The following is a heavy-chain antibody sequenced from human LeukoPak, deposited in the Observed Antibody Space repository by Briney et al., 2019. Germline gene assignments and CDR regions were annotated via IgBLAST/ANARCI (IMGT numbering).Heavy chain of an antibody. CDR3: AKVGLRLGGDY. V-gene: IGHV3-23*01. J-gene: IGHJ4*02. D-gene: IGHD4-17*01. CDR2: LSDSGGKT. CDR1: GFTFSSYW. Sequence: GGSLRLSCAASGFTFSSYWMSWVRQAPGKGLEWASTLSDSGGKTYYADSVKGRFTISRDNSKNTLYLQMNSLRAEDTAVYYCAKVGLRLGGDYWGQGTLVTVSS.